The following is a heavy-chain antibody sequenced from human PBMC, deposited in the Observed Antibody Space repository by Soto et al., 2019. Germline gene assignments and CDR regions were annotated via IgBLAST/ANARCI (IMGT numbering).Heavy chain of an antibody. CDR2: VYYTGTT. Sequence: SETLSLTCTVSVDSISLHYWTWVRRPPGKGLEWVGYVYYTGTTMYNPSLKSRLTISVDRSKNQVSLNLTSVTAADTAVYFCARLGGYYQALDHWSQGTLVTSPQ. J-gene: IGHJ4*02. V-gene: IGHV4-59*08. D-gene: IGHD3-3*01. CDR1: VDSISLHY. CDR3: ARLGGYYQALDH.